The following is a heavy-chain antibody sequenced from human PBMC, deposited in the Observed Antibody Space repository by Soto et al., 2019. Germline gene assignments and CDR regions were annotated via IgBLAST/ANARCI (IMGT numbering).Heavy chain of an antibody. V-gene: IGHV3-74*01. CDR3: TRGPRSTSTGTVAF. Sequence: GGSLRLSCPASGFTFSMYWMHWVRQVPGKGPEWVSRINDDGISTNYADSVKGRFTISRDNAKNTLYLQMNALRVEDTAVYYCTRGPRSTSTGTVAFWGQGTLVTVSS. J-gene: IGHJ4*02. CDR1: GFTFSMYW. D-gene: IGHD1-1*01. CDR2: INDDGIST.